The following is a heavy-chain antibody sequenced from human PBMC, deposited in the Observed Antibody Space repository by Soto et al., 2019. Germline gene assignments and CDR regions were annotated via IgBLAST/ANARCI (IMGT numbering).Heavy chain of an antibody. CDR3: ARVGSSSGCSGL. V-gene: IGHV3-7*01. CDR1: GFGFRSHW. CDR2: IKQDGSEE. D-gene: IGHD6-19*01. J-gene: IGHJ4*02. Sequence: VGSLRLSCAASGFGFRSHWMSWVRQAPGKGLEWVANIKQDGSEEYYVDSVKGRFTISRENAKNSLYLQMNSLRAEDTAVYYCARVGSSSGCSGLWGQGTLVTVSS.